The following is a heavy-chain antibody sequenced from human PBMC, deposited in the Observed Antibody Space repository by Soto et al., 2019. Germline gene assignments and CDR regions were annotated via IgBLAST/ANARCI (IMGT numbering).Heavy chain of an antibody. CDR2: INHSGST. D-gene: IGHD2-15*01. J-gene: IGHJ4*02. CDR3: ARGHTPGIVVVAFDY. V-gene: IGHV4-34*01. Sequence: QVQLQQWGAGLLKPSETLSLTCAVYGGSFSGYYWSWIRQPPGKGLEWIGEINHSGSTNYNPSLKSRVTISVDTSKNQFSLKLSSVTAADTAVYYCARGHTPGIVVVAFDYWGQGTLVTVSS. CDR1: GGSFSGYY.